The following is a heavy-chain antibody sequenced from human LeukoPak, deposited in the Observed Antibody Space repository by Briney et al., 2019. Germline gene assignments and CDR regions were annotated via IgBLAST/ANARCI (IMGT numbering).Heavy chain of an antibody. V-gene: IGHV3-48*01. CDR2: ISSSSSTI. CDR1: GFTFSSYS. J-gene: IGHJ3*02. Sequence: QPGGSLRLSCAASGFTFSSYSMNWVRQAPGKGVKWVSYISSSSSTIYYADSVKGRFTISRDNAKNSLYLQMNSLRAEDTAVYYCAREFVVVPAAISVVDAFDIWGQGTMVTVSS. D-gene: IGHD2-2*02. CDR3: AREFVVVPAAISVVDAFDI.